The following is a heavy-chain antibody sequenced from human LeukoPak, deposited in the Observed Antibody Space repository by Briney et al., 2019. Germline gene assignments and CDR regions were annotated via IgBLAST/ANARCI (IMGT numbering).Heavy chain of an antibody. CDR3: ARSAGYCSGGSCYASRDAFDI. D-gene: IGHD2-15*01. Sequence: GESLKISCKGSGYSFTRYWIGWVRQMPGKGLEWMGIIYPGDSDTRYSPSFQGQVTISADKSISTAYLQWSSLKASDTAMYYCARSAGYCSGGSCYASRDAFDIWGQGTMVTVSS. CDR2: IYPGDSDT. V-gene: IGHV5-51*01. J-gene: IGHJ3*02. CDR1: GYSFTRYW.